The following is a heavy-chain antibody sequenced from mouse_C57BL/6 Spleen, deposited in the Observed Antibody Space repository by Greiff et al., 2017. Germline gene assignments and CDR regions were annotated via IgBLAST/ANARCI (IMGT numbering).Heavy chain of an antibody. Sequence: QVQLKQPGAELVMPGASVKLSCKASGYTFTSYWMHWVKQRPGQGLEWIGEIDPSDSYTNYNQKFKGKSTLTVDKSSSTAYMQLSSLTSEDSAVYYCARRILGGYFDYWGQGTTLTVSS. J-gene: IGHJ2*01. CDR2: IDPSDSYT. CDR1: GYTFTSYW. CDR3: ARRILGGYFDY. V-gene: IGHV1-69*01.